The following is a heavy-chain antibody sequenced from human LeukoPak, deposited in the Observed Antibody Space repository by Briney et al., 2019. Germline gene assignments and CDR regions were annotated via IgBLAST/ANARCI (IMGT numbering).Heavy chain of an antibody. CDR1: GFTFSDYY. Sequence: GGSLRLSCAASGFTFSDYYMSWIRQAPGKGLEWVSYISSSSSYTNYADSVKGRFTISRDNAKNSLYLQMNSLRAEDTAVYYCARVSATPYYYYGMDVWGQGTTVTVSS. V-gene: IGHV3-11*05. J-gene: IGHJ6*02. CDR3: ARVSATPYYYYGMDV. CDR2: ISSSSSYT. D-gene: IGHD5-24*01.